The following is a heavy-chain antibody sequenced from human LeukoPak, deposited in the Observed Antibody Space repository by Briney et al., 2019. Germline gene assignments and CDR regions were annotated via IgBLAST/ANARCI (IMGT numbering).Heavy chain of an antibody. CDR1: GLTVSSNS. J-gene: IGHJ3*02. CDR2: ISSSSSYI. Sequence: GGSLRLSCAASGLTVSSNSMSWVRQAPGKGLEWVSSISSSSSYIYYADSVKGRFTISRDNAKNTLYLQMNSLRAEDTAVYYCARARGRDGYNYLDAFDIWGQGTMVTVSS. V-gene: IGHV3-21*04. D-gene: IGHD5-24*01. CDR3: ARARGRDGYNYLDAFDI.